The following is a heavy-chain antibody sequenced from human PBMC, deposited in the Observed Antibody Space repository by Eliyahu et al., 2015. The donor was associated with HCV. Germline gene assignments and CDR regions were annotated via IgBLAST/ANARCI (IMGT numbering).Heavy chain of an antibody. Sequence: EVELVESGGGLVQPGGSQRLSCAASGFTFSSYDMNWVRQAPGKGLEWVLFISSSGDSIYYADSVKGRFTISRDNAKNSLYLQMNTLRAEDTAVYYCTVVVTAPVILWDAFDIWGQGTMVTVSS. CDR3: TVVVTAPVILWDAFDI. CDR2: ISSSGDSI. D-gene: IGHD2-21*02. V-gene: IGHV3-48*01. J-gene: IGHJ3*02. CDR1: GFTFSSYD.